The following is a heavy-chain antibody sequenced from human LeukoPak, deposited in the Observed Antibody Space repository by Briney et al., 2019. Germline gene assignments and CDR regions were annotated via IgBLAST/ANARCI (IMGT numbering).Heavy chain of an antibody. V-gene: IGHV3-23*01. D-gene: IGHD6-13*01. CDR2: ISGSGGST. CDR3: AGIAAAFDS. J-gene: IGHJ4*02. CDR1: GFTFSSYA. Sequence: GGSLRLSCAASGFTFSSYAMSWVRQAPGKGLEWVSAISGSGGSTYYADYVKGRFTIYRDNSKNTLYLKMNSLRAEDTAVYYCAGIAAAFDSWGQGTLVTVSS.